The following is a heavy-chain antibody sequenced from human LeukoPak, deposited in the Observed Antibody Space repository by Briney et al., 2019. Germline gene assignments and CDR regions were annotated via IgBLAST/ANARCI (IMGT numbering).Heavy chain of an antibody. J-gene: IGHJ5*02. Sequence: PGGSLRLSCVASGFTFSDYAMHWVRQAPGKGLEWVAVISYDGSNKYYADSVKGRFTISRDNSKNTLYLQMNSLRAEDTAVYYCAREITMIGGGSWFDPWGQGTLVTVSS. V-gene: IGHV3-30-3*01. CDR3: AREITMIGGGSWFDP. CDR2: ISYDGSNK. CDR1: GFTFSDYA. D-gene: IGHD3-22*01.